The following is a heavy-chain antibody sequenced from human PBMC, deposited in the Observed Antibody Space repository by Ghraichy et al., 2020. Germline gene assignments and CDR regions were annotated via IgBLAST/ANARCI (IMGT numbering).Heavy chain of an antibody. CDR2: ISAYNGNT. V-gene: IGHV1-18*01. J-gene: IGHJ5*02. D-gene: IGHD6-19*01. CDR3: ARDRRAVAGRGWFDP. Sequence: ASVKVSCKASGYTFTSYGISWVRQAPGQGLEWMGWISAYNGNTNYAQKLQGRVTMTTDTSTSTAYMELRGLRSDDTAVYYCARDRRAVAGRGWFDPWGQGTLVTVSS. CDR1: GYTFTSYG.